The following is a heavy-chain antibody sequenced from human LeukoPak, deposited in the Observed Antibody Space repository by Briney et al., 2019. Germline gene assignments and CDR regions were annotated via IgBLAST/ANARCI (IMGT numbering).Heavy chain of an antibody. CDR2: IYSGGST. D-gene: IGHD2-2*01. V-gene: IGHV3-53*01. CDR3: AKHWSYCSTTSCFFNYYYYYMDV. J-gene: IGHJ6*03. Sequence: PGGSLRLSCAASGFTVNNNYMTWVRQAPGKGLEWVSVIYSGGSTYYADSVKGRFTISRDNSKNTVYLQMNNLRAEDTAVYYCAKHWSYCSTTSCFFNYYYYYMDVWGKGTTATVSS. CDR1: GFTVNNNY.